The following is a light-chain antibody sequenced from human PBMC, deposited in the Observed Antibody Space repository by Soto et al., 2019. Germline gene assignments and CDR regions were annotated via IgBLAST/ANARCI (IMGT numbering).Light chain of an antibody. V-gene: IGKV3-20*01. Sequence: VLTQSPVTLSLSPGEKPTLYCGASKRLTSNYLAWYQEKPGKAPRLLINGASRRATGIPYRFSCSGSGTDFTLTISRLEPEDSAVYYCQQYGCSPRTLGQGTTV. CDR3: QQYGCSPRT. CDR1: KRLTSNY. J-gene: IGKJ1*01. CDR2: GAS.